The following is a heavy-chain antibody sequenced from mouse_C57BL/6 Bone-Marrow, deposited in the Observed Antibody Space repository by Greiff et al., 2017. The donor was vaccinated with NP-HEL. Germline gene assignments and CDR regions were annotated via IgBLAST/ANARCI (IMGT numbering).Heavy chain of an antibody. D-gene: IGHD2-4*01. CDR1: GYAFTNYL. Sequence: VQLQQSGAELVRPGTSVKVSCKASGYAFTNYLIEWVKQRPGQGLEWIGEINPGSGGTNYNEKFKGKATLTADKSSSTAYMQLGSLTSEDSAVYFCARGGVYYDYAWFAYWGQGTLVTVSA. V-gene: IGHV1-54*01. J-gene: IGHJ3*01. CDR3: ARGGVYYDYAWFAY. CDR2: INPGSGGT.